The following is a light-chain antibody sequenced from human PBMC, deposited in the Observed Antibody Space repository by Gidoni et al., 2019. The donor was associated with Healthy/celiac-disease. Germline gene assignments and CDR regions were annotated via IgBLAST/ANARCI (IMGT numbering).Light chain of an antibody. CDR3: QSFDSNSHWV. CDR1: SGRIASNF. CDR2: EDA. V-gene: IGLV6-57*02. J-gene: IGLJ3*02. Sequence: NFMLTQPHSVSESPGKTVTISCTGSSGRIASNFVQWFQQRPGSAPTTVIYEDAQRPSGVPDRFSGSIDSSSNSASLTISGLKTEDEADYYCQSFDSNSHWVFGGGTKLTVL.